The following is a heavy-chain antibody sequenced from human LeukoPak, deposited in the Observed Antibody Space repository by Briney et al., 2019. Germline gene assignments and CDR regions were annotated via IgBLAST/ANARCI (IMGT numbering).Heavy chain of an antibody. CDR3: ARHSGASMIFGVVITGAFDI. CDR2: IYYSGST. D-gene: IGHD3-3*01. V-gene: IGHV4-31*03. CDR1: GGSISSGGYY. Sequence: PSETLSLTCTVSGGSISSGGYYWSWIRQHPGKGLEWIGYIYYSGSTYYNPSLKSRVTISVDTSKNQFSLKLSSVTAADTAVYYCARHSGASMIFGVVITGAFDIWGQGTMVTVSS. J-gene: IGHJ3*02.